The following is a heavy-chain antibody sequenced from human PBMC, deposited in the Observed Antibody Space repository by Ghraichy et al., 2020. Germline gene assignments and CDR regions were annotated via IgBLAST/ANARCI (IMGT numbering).Heavy chain of an antibody. CDR2: IYYLGKT. CDR3: ARHRPHYYYMDV. J-gene: IGHJ6*03. Sequence: SETLSLTCIVSGDSINDYYWSWIRQPPGKGLEWVGYIYYLGKTNYNPSLETRLTISVDTSNNQFSLKLTSVTAADTAVYYCARHRPHYYYMDVWGRGTTVTVFS. CDR1: GDSINDYY. V-gene: IGHV4-59*08.